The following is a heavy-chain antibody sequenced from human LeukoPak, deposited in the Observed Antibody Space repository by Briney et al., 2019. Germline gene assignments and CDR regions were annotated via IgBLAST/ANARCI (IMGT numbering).Heavy chain of an antibody. CDR3: AREPSAQGYYDFWSGRDDAFDI. D-gene: IGHD3-3*01. V-gene: IGHV3-30*02. J-gene: IGHJ3*02. CDR1: GFTFSSYG. CDR2: IRYDGSNK. Sequence: PGGSLRLSCAASGFTFSSYGMHWVRQAPGKGLEWVAFIRYDGSNKYYADSVKGRFTISRDNSKNTLYLQMNSLRAEDTAVYYCAREPSAQGYYDFWSGRDDAFDIWGQGTMVTVSS.